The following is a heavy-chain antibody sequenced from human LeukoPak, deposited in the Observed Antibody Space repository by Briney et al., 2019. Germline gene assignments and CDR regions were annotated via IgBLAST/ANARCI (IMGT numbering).Heavy chain of an antibody. D-gene: IGHD2/OR15-2a*01. J-gene: IGHJ3*02. CDR1: GGSISSDH. CDR2: IYYSGST. Sequence: KPSETLSLTCTVSGGSISSDHWNWIRQPPGKGLEWIGCIYYSGSTYYNPSLKSRVTISVDMSKSQFSLRLTSVTAADTAVYYCARKNDFGIWGQGTLVTVSS. CDR3: ARKNDFGI. V-gene: IGHV4-59*01.